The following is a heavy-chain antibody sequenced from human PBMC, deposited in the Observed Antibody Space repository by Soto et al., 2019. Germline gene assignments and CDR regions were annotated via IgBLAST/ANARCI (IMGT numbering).Heavy chain of an antibody. CDR2: ISTYNGNT. D-gene: IGHD1-20*01. CDR1: GDSFITYG. CDR3: ARDRTTSRIRVPDYDYAMDV. J-gene: IGHJ6*02. Sequence: QVQLVQSGAEVKKPGASVKVSCKASGDSFITYGISWVRQAPGQGLEWMGWISTYNGNTNYAQQLQGRIPTTTDTSTNTEYVALRSLRSDDTAVYYCARDRTTSRIRVPDYDYAMDVWGQGTTVTVSS. V-gene: IGHV1-18*01.